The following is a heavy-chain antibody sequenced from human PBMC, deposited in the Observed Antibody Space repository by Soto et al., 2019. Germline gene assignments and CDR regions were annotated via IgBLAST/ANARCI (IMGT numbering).Heavy chain of an antibody. CDR1: GGTFSSYA. Sequence: QVQLVQPGAEVKKPGSSVKVSCKASGGTFSSYAISRVRQAPGQGLEWMGGIIPIFGTANYAQKFQGRVTITADESTSTAYMELSSLRSEDTAVYYCARGRRYCSGGSCYFDHWGQGTLVTVSS. D-gene: IGHD2-15*01. V-gene: IGHV1-69*01. CDR3: ARGRRYCSGGSCYFDH. J-gene: IGHJ4*02. CDR2: IIPIFGTA.